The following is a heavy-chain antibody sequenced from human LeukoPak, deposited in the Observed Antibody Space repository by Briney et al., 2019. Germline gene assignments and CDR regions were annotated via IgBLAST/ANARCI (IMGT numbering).Heavy chain of an antibody. D-gene: IGHD4-17*01. Sequence: ASVKVSCKASGGTFSSYAISWVRQAPGHGLEWMGGIIPIFGTANYAQKFQCRVTITTDESTSTAYMELSSLRSEDTAVYYCARGEYGDLFPAIYYYYYMDVWGKGTTVTVSS. CDR2: IIPIFGTA. V-gene: IGHV1-69*05. J-gene: IGHJ6*03. CDR1: GGTFSSYA. CDR3: ARGEYGDLFPAIYYYYYMDV.